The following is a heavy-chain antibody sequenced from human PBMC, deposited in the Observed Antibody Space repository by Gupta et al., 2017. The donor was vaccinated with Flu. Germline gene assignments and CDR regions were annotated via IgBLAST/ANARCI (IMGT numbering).Heavy chain of an antibody. J-gene: IGHJ6*02. D-gene: IGHD5-12*01. Sequence: GLEWIGEINHSGSTNYNPSLKSRVTISVDTSKNQFSLKLSSVTAADTAVYYCARKRGYSGYAVFNYYYYYGMDVWGQGTTVTVSS. CDR3: ARKRGYSGYAVFNYYYYYGMDV. CDR2: INHSGST. V-gene: IGHV4-34*01.